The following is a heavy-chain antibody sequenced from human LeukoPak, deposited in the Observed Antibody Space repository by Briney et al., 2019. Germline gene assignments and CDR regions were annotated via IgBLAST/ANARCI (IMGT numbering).Heavy chain of an antibody. CDR1: GGTFSSYA. CDR3: AVCSSTSCSYPDYYYMDV. D-gene: IGHD2-2*01. CDR2: IIPIFGTA. J-gene: IGHJ6*03. Sequence: SVKVSCKASGGTFSSYAISWVRQAPGQGLEWMGGIIPIFGTANYAQKFQGRVTITAAESTSTAYMELSSLRSEDTAVYYCAVCSSTSCSYPDYYYMDVWGKGTTVTVSS. V-gene: IGHV1-69*13.